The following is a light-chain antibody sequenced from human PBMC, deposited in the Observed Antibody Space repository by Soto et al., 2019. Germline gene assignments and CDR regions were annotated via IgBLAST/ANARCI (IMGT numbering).Light chain of an antibody. Sequence: DFQMTQSPPTLSASVGDRVTITCRASQNIRSRLAWFQQKPGKAPKLLIYKASTLKSGVPSRFSGSGSGTEFTLTISSLQPDDFATYYCQQYQTYATFGQGTRLEIK. CDR1: QNIRSR. CDR2: KAS. V-gene: IGKV1-5*03. CDR3: QQYQTYAT. J-gene: IGKJ5*01.